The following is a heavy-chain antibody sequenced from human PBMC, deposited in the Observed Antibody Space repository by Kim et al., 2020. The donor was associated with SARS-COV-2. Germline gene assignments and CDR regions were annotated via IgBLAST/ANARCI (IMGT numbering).Heavy chain of an antibody. CDR3: ARASNEAVLVTLNY. CDR1: GFTVSSNY. D-gene: IGHD6-19*01. J-gene: IGHJ4*02. Sequence: GGSLRLSCAASGFTVSSNYMSWVRQAPGKGLEWVSVIYSGGSTSYADSVKDRFTISRDSSKNTLYLQMKSLRAEDTAVYYCARASNEAVLVTLNYWGQGT. V-gene: IGHV3-66*01. CDR2: IYSGGST.